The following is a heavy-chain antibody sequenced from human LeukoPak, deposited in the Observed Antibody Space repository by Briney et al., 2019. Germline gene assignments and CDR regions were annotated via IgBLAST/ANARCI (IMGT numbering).Heavy chain of an antibody. CDR3: ARRAGAYSHPYDH. Sequence: GGSLRLSCAVSGFTFSSEWMSWVRQAPGKGLEWVSFIYIDNTHYSDSVKGRFTISRYNSKNTLYLQLNSLRAEATAVSYFARRAGAYSHPYDHWGQGTLVTVSS. D-gene: IGHD4/OR15-4a*01. V-gene: IGHV3-53*01. J-gene: IGHJ4*02. CDR1: GFTFSSEW. CDR2: IYIDNT.